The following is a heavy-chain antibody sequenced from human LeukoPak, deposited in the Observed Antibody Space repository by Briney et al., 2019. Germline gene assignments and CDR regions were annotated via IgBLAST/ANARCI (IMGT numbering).Heavy chain of an antibody. Sequence: GGSLGLSCAASGFTVSSNYMSWVRQAPGKGLEWVSVIYSGGSTYYADSVKGRFTISRDNSKNTLYLQMNSLRAEDTAVYYCAKDMGVDDYAYYFDYWGQGTLVTVSS. J-gene: IGHJ4*02. D-gene: IGHD4-17*01. CDR1: GFTVSSNY. CDR2: IYSGGST. V-gene: IGHV3-66*01. CDR3: AKDMGVDDYAYYFDY.